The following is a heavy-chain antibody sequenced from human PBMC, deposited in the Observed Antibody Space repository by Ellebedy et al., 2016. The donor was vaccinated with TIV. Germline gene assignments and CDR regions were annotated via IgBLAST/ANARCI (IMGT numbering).Heavy chain of an antibody. CDR1: GFTFDDYG. CDR2: INWNGGSR. D-gene: IGHD5-18*01. V-gene: IGHV3-20*03. Sequence: GGSLRLPXGASGFTFDDYGMTWVRQAPGKGLEWVSGINWNGGSRDYPDSVKGRFTISRDNAKNSLYLQMNSLRVDDTALYYCARRSGYSYGHIDSWGQGTLVTVSS. J-gene: IGHJ4*02. CDR3: ARRSGYSYGHIDS.